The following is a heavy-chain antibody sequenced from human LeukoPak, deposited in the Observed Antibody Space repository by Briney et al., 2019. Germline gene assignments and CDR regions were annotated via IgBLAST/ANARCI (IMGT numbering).Heavy chain of an antibody. CDR1: GGSISSGSYY. CDR2: IYTSGST. J-gene: IGHJ4*02. V-gene: IGHV4-61*02. D-gene: IGHD4/OR15-4a*01. CDR3: ARGCANPLYYFDY. Sequence: PSETLSLTCTVSGGSISSGSYYWSWIRQPAGKGLEWIGRIYTSGSTNYNPSLKSRVTISVDTSKNQFSLKLSSVTAADTAVYYCARGCANPLYYFDYWGQGTLVTVSS.